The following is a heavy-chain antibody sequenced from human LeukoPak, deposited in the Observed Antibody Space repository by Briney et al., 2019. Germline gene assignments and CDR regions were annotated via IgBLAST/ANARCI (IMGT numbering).Heavy chain of an antibody. J-gene: IGHJ4*02. Sequence: PGGSLRLSCVASAFTFRTYSMHWVRQAPREGLEWVSSISGSTSYIYYADSVRGRFTISRDNAKNSLYLQMNSLRAEDTAVYYCARGSDFVWGSYRPYFDYWGQGTLVTVSS. D-gene: IGHD3-16*02. CDR1: AFTFRTYS. V-gene: IGHV3-21*01. CDR3: ARGSDFVWGSYRPYFDY. CDR2: ISGSTSYI.